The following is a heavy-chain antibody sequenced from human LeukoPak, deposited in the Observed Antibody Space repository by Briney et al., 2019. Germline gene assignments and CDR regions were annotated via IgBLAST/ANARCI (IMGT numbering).Heavy chain of an antibody. CDR2: IYSGGNI. CDR3: AGDRLGYYFDS. V-gene: IGHV3-66*02. Sequence: PGGSLRLSCAASGFTVSSNYMSWVRQAPGKGPEWVSIIYSGGNIYYADSVKGRFTISRDNSKNTLYLQMNSLRVEDTAVYYCAGDRLGYYFDSWGQGTLVTVSS. J-gene: IGHJ4*02. CDR1: GFTVSSNY. D-gene: IGHD3-9*01.